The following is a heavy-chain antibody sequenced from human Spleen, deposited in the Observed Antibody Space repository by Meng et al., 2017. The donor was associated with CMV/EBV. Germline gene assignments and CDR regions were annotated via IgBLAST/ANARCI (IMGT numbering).Heavy chain of an antibody. D-gene: IGHD3-3*01. J-gene: IGHJ5*02. CDR2: IYYSGNT. CDR1: GGSISSGGYY. Sequence: SGGSISSGGYYWNWIRQHPGKGLEWIGYIYYSGNTYYNTSLKSRVTISVDTSKNQFSLKLSSVTAADTAVYYCARGTDDFWSGYPLDPWGQGTLVTVSS. CDR3: ARGTDDFWSGYPLDP. V-gene: IGHV4-31*02.